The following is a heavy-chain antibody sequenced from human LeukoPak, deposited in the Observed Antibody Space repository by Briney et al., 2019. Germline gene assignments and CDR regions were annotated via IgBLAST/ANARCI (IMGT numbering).Heavy chain of an antibody. J-gene: IGHJ4*02. V-gene: IGHV4-59*01. CDR1: GGSISSYY. Sequence: PSETLSLTCTASGGSISSYYWSWIRQPPGKGLEWIGYIYYSGSTNYNPSLKSRVTISVDTSKNQFSLKLSSVTAADTAVYYCARGSVEYSSSSGFDYWGQGTLVTVSS. CDR2: IYYSGST. CDR3: ARGSVEYSSSSGFDY. D-gene: IGHD6-6*01.